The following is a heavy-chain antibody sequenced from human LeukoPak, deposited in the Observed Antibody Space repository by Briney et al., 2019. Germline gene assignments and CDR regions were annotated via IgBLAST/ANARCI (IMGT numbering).Heavy chain of an antibody. V-gene: IGHV3-53*01. CDR3: ARGSAVTPGY. CDR1: GFTLRTNY. CDR2: NYRDGST. D-gene: IGHD4-17*01. J-gene: IGHJ4*02. Sequence: GGSLRLPCVASGFTLRTNYMSWAPQAPGEGLEWVSVNYRDGSTYYSDSVKGRFTISRDNSKNTLYLQMNSLRAEDTAVYYCARGSAVTPGYWGQGTLVTVSS.